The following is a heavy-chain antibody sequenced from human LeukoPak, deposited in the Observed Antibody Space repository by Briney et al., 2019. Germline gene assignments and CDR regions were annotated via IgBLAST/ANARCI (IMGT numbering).Heavy chain of an antibody. CDR3: ARGLSDSWSYYFDY. D-gene: IGHD6-13*01. J-gene: IGHJ4*02. V-gene: IGHV4-59*11. CDR2: IYYSGST. CDR1: GGSISSHY. Sequence: SETLSLTCTVSGGSISSHYWSWIRQPPGKGLEWIGYIYYSGSTNYNPSLKSRVTISVDTSKNQFSLKLSSMTAADTAVYYCARGLSDSWSYYFDYWGQGTLVTVSS.